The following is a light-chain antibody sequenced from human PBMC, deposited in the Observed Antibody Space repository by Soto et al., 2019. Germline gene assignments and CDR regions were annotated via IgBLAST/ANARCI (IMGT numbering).Light chain of an antibody. V-gene: IGLV1-44*01. CDR2: SNN. CDR3: PAWDDSLNAYL. CDR1: SSNIGTNI. J-gene: IGLJ1*01. Sequence: QAVVTQPPSTSETPGQRVTISCSGSSSNIGTNIVNWYHQFPGRAPKLLIYSNNQRPSGVPDRFSGSKSGTSASLAISGLQSEDEADYYCPAWDDSLNAYLFGTGTKLTVL.